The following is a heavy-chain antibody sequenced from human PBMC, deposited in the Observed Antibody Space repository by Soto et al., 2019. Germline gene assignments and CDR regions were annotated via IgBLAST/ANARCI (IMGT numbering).Heavy chain of an antibody. CDR3: AKVGVRYCSGGSCYLHY. Sequence: GGSLRLSCAASGFTFSSYAMSWVRQAPGKGLEWVSAISGSGGSTYYAESVKGRFIISRDNSKNTLYLQMNSLRAEDTAVYYCAKVGVRYCSGGSCYLHYWGQGT. V-gene: IGHV3-23*01. CDR1: GFTFSSYA. J-gene: IGHJ4*02. D-gene: IGHD2-15*01. CDR2: ISGSGGST.